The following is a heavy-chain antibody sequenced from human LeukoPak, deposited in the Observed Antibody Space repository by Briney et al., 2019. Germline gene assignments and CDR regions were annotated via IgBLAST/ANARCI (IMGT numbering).Heavy chain of an antibody. J-gene: IGHJ5*02. CDR2: IYYSGST. CDR3: ARDLYYGSNLRLFDP. CDR1: GGSISSSSYY. Sequence: SETLSLTCTVSGGSISSSSYYWGWIRQPPGKGLEWIGSIYYSGSTYYNPSLKSRVTISVDTSKNQFSLKLSSVTAADTAVYYCARDLYYGSNLRLFDPWGQGTLVTVSS. D-gene: IGHD3-22*01. V-gene: IGHV4-39*07.